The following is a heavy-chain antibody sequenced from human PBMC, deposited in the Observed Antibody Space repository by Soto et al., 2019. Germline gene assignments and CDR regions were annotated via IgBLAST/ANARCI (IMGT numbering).Heavy chain of an antibody. J-gene: IGHJ3*02. V-gene: IGHV3-9*01. CDR3: AKDATAAGTYAFDI. CDR1: GFTFDDYA. D-gene: IGHD6-13*01. CDR2: ISWNSGTI. Sequence: ESGGGLVQPGRSLRLSCAASGFTFDDYAMHWVRQAPGKGLEWVSGISWNSGTIGYADSVKGRFTISRDNAKNSLYLQMNSLRAEDTALYYCAKDATAAGTYAFDIWGQGTMVTVSS.